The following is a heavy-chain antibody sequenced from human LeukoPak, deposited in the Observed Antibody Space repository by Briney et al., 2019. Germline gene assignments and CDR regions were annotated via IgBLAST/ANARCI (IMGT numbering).Heavy chain of an antibody. CDR2: ISAYNGNT. J-gene: IGHJ6*03. Sequence: ASVKVSCKASGYTFTSYGISWVRQAPGQGLEWMGWISAYNGNTNYAQKLQGRVTMTTDTSTSTAYMELRSLRSDDTAVYYCARTLYDYVWGSYRGHYYYYMDVWSKGTTVTISS. CDR1: GYTFTSYG. D-gene: IGHD3-16*02. CDR3: ARTLYDYVWGSYRGHYYYYMDV. V-gene: IGHV1-18*01.